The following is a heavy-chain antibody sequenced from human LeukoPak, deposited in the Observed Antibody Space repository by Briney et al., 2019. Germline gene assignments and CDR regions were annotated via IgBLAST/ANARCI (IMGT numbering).Heavy chain of an antibody. Sequence: SETLSLTCTVSGGSISSSYWSWIRQPPGKGLEWIGYIYYSGSTNYNPSLKSRVTISVDTSKNQCSLKLSSVTAADTAVYYCARAGYCSSTSCYFGYYYHGMDVWGQGTTVTVSS. CDR3: ARAGYCSSTSCYFGYYYHGMDV. D-gene: IGHD2-2*01. CDR2: IYYSGST. V-gene: IGHV4-59*01. CDR1: GGSISSSY. J-gene: IGHJ6*02.